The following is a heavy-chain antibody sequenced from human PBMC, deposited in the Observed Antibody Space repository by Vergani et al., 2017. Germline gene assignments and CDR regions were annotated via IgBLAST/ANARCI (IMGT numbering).Heavy chain of an antibody. CDR2: MNPNSGNT. V-gene: IGHV1-8*01. CDR1: GYTFTSYD. J-gene: IGHJ6*03. CDR3: ARFASRVTIFGVVIRYVDV. Sequence: QVQLVQSGAEVKKPGASVKVSCKASGYTFTSYDINWVRQATGQGLEWMGWMNPNSGNTGYAQKFQGRVTMTRNTSISTAYMELSSLRSEDTAVYYCARFASRVTIFGVVIRYVDVWGKGTMVTVSS. D-gene: IGHD3-3*01.